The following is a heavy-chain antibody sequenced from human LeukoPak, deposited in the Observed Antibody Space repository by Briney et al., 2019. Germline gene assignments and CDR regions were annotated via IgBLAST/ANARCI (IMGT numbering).Heavy chain of an antibody. CDR2: IYYSGST. V-gene: IGHV4-39*01. D-gene: IGHD3-9*01. Sequence: SETLSLTCTVSGGSISSSSYYWGWIHQPPGKGLEWIGSIYYSGSTYYNPSLKSRVTISVDTSKNQFSLKLSSVTAADMAVYYCARHEHDIQLGRGNWFDPWGQGTLVTVSS. J-gene: IGHJ5*02. CDR1: GGSISSSSYY. CDR3: ARHEHDIQLGRGNWFDP.